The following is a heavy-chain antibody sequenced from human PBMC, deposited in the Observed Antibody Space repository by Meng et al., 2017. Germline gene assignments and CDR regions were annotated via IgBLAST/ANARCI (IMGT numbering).Heavy chain of an antibody. CDR3: AALFTYYDFWSGYWTQFDY. CDR1: GGSFSGYY. J-gene: IGHJ4*02. V-gene: IGHV4-34*01. D-gene: IGHD3-3*01. CDR2: NNHSGST. Sequence: LRLSCAVYGGSFSGYYWSWIRPPPGRGLEWIGENNHSGSTNYNPSLKSRVTISVDTSKNQFSLKLSSVTAADTAVYYCAALFTYYDFWSGYWTQFDYWGQGTLVTVSS.